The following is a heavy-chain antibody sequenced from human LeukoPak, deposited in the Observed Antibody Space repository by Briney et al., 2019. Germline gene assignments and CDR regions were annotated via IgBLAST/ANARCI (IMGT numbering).Heavy chain of an antibody. J-gene: IGHJ4*02. CDR3: ARDRASDYPLDY. CDR2: INPNSGGT. D-gene: IGHD4-11*01. CDR1: GYTFTGYY. V-gene: IGHV1-2*02. Sequence: GASVKVSCKASGYTFTGYYMHWVRQAPGQGREWMGWINPNSGGTNYAQKFQGRVTMTRDTSISTAYMELSRLRSDDTAVYYCARDRASDYPLDYWGQGTLVTVSS.